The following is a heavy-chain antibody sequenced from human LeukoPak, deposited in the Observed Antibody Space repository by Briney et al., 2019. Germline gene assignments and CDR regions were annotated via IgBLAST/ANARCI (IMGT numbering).Heavy chain of an antibody. J-gene: IGHJ4*02. CDR1: GFTFSSYG. V-gene: IGHV3-33*01. Sequence: GRSLRLSCAASGFTFSSYGMHWVRQAPGKGLEWVAVMWDDGSNKYYADSVKGRFTISRDNSKNTLYLQMNSLRAEDTAVYYCARAGTTVILDYWGQGTLVTVSS. CDR3: ARAGTTVILDY. D-gene: IGHD4-17*01. CDR2: MWDDGSNK.